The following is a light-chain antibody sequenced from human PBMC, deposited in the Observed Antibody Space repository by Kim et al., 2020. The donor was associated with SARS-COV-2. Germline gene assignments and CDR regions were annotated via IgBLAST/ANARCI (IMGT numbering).Light chain of an antibody. J-gene: IGKJ4*01. CDR1: QNVLYSSNRQNY. CDR3: QQYYRTPPT. CDR2: WAS. V-gene: IGKV4-1*01. Sequence: RATINCKSSQNVLYSSNRQNYLAWYQQKPGQPPKLLIYWASTRESGVPDRFSGSGSGTDFTLTISSLQAEDVAVYYCQQYYRTPPTFGGGTKLEI.